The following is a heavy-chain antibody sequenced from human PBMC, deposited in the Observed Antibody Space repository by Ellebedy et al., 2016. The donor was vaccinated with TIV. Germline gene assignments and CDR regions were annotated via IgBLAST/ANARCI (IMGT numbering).Heavy chain of an antibody. Sequence: ASVKVSCXASGYTFTSYDINWVRQATGQGLEWMGWMNPNSGNTGYAQKFQGRVTMTRNTSISTAYMELSSLRSEDTAVYYCARLLPPYSSGWYPGQKDYYGMDVWGQGTTVTVSS. D-gene: IGHD6-19*01. J-gene: IGHJ6*02. CDR1: GYTFTSYD. V-gene: IGHV1-8*01. CDR3: ARLLPPYSSGWYPGQKDYYGMDV. CDR2: MNPNSGNT.